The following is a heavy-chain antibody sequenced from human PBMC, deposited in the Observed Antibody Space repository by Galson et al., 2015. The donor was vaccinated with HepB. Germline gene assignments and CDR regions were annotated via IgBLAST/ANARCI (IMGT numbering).Heavy chain of an antibody. CDR2: INAGNGNT. CDR1: GYTFTSYA. Sequence: SVKVSCKASGYTFTSYAMHWVRQAPGQRLEWMGWINAGNGNTKYSQKFQGRVTITRDTSASTAYMELSSLRSEDTAVYYSARAYGDPWYYYGMDVWGQGTTVTVSS. V-gene: IGHV1-3*01. CDR3: ARAYGDPWYYYGMDV. D-gene: IGHD4-17*01. J-gene: IGHJ6*02.